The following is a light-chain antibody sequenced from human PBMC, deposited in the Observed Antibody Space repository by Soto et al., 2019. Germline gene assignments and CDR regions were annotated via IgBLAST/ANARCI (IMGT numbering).Light chain of an antibody. CDR1: QSVSSN. CDR3: QQYNSWPPLT. Sequence: EIVMTQSPATLSVSPGERATLSCRASQSVSSNLAWYQQKPGQAPRLLIYGASTRATGIPARFSGCGAGTEFTITISSLQSEDFAVYYCQQYNSWPPLTFGGGTKVEIK. V-gene: IGKV3D-15*01. CDR2: GAS. J-gene: IGKJ4*01.